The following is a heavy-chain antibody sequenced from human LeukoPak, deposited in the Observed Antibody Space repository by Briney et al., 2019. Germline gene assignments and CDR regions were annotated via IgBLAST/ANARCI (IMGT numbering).Heavy chain of an antibody. CDR3: ARRRVTLYYYYMDV. V-gene: IGHV4-38-2*02. CDR1: GYSINSGYH. J-gene: IGHJ6*03. Sequence: SETLSLTCIVSGYSINSGYHWGWIRQPPGKGLEWIGSIYHSGSTHYNPSLRSRVTISSDTSKNQFSLKLSSVTAADTAVYYCARRRVTLYYYYMDVWGKGTTVTISS. D-gene: IGHD2-21*02. CDR2: IYHSGST.